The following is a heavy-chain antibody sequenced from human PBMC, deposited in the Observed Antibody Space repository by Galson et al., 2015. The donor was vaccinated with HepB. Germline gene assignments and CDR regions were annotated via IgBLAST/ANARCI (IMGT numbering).Heavy chain of an antibody. CDR3: ARQACSGGTCYGHESLQH. CDR2: IYPGDSDT. J-gene: IGHJ1*01. V-gene: IGHV5-51*01. CDR1: GYSFTSYW. Sequence: QSGAEVKKPGESLKISCKGSGYSFTSYWIGWVRQMPGKGLEWMGNIYPGDSDTRYSPSFQGQVTISADKSISTAYLQWSSLKAPDTAMYYCARQACSGGTCYGHESLQHWGQGTLVTVSS. D-gene: IGHD2-15*01.